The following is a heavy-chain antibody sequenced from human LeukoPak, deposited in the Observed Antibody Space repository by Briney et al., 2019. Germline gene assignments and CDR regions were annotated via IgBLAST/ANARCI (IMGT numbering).Heavy chain of an antibody. Sequence: GGSLRLSCAASGFTFSTYSMNWVRQAPGKGLEWVSFISSSTTTIYYADSVKGRFTISRDNAKNSLYLQMNSLRAEDTAVYYCARDRCSSTSCYNFDYWGQGTLVTVSS. CDR3: ARDRCSSTSCYNFDY. CDR1: GFTFSTYS. V-gene: IGHV3-48*01. CDR2: ISSSTTTI. D-gene: IGHD2-2*02. J-gene: IGHJ4*02.